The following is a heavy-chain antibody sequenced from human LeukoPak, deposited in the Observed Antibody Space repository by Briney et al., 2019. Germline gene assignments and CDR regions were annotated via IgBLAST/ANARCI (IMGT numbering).Heavy chain of an antibody. CDR3: ARDTYFYDSSGYYYYYGMDV. CDR2: IPSSGSST. V-gene: IGHV3-48*03. CDR1: GFTFSSYE. Sequence: PGGSLRLSCSASGFTFSSYEMNWVRQAPGKGLEWISYIPSSGSSTYYADSVKGRFTISRDNAKKSLYLQMNSLRAEDTAVYYCARDTYFYDSSGYYYYYGMDVWGQGTTVTVSS. D-gene: IGHD3-22*01. J-gene: IGHJ6*02.